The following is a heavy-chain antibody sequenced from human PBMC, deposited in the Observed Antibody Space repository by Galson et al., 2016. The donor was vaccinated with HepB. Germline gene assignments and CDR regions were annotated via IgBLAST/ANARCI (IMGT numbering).Heavy chain of an antibody. D-gene: IGHD3-22*01. Sequence: SLRLSCAASGFAFGTYAMTWVRQAPGKGLEWVSGISGFGDKTYYADSVKGRFTISRDNSKNTLNPQMTSLGADDTAVYYCARGATYFYDSSGRSYDWFDSWGQGALVTVSS. J-gene: IGHJ5*01. CDR3: ARGATYFYDSSGRSYDWFDS. CDR2: ISGFGDKT. V-gene: IGHV3-23*01. CDR1: GFAFGTYA.